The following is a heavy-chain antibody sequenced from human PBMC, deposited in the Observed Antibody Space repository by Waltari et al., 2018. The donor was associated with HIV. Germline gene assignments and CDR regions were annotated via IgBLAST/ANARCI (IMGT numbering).Heavy chain of an antibody. Sequence: QVQLQESGPGLVKPSETLSLTCTVAGASVSSSGYFWSWIRQPPGKGLEWIGDIYYSGSTTYNPSLKSRVTISLDTSKKQFSLRLRSLTAADTAVYYCARAQWPARYFNYWGQGTLVTVS. CDR1: GASVSSSGYF. J-gene: IGHJ4*02. CDR3: ARAQWPARYFNY. V-gene: IGHV4-61*08. D-gene: IGHD6-19*01. CDR2: IYYSGST.